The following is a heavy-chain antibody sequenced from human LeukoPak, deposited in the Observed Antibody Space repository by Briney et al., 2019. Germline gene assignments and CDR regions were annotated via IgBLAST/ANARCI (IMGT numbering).Heavy chain of an antibody. Sequence: GASVKVSCKASGYTFTSYAMNWVRQAPGQGLEWMGWINTNTGNPTYAQGFTGRVVFSLDTSVSTAYLQISSLKAEDTAVYYCARDDILTGYYSGMSVDAFDIWGQGTMVTVSS. CDR3: ARDDILTGYYSGMSVDAFDI. J-gene: IGHJ3*02. CDR2: INTNTGNP. V-gene: IGHV7-4-1*02. CDR1: GYTFTSYA. D-gene: IGHD3-9*01.